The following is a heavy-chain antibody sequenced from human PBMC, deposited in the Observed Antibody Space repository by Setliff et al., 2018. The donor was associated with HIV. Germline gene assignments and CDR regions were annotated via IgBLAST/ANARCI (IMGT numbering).Heavy chain of an antibody. CDR2: IKQDGSEK. CDR3: ARYNWNPLGYRFDY. J-gene: IGHJ4*02. D-gene: IGHD1-20*01. Sequence: PGGSLRLSCAASGFTFSSYWMSWVRQAPGKGLEWVANIKQDGSEKYYVDSVKGRFTISRDNAKNSLYLQMNSLRAEDTAVYYCARYNWNPLGYRFDYWGQGTPVTVSS. CDR1: GFTFSSYW. V-gene: IGHV3-7*03.